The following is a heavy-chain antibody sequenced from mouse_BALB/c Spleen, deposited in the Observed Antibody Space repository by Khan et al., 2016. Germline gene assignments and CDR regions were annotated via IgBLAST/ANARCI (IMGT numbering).Heavy chain of an antibody. CDR2: IRNKANGYTT. V-gene: IGHV7-3*02. D-gene: IGHD2-2*01. Sequence: EVELVESGGGLVQPGGSLRLSCATSGFTFTDYYMSWVRQPPGKALEWLGFIRNKANGYTTEYRASVTGRFTISRDNSQSILSLQMHTLRAEDSATYYSARDLEGYDDAMDYWGQGTSVTVSS. CDR1: GFTFTDYY. CDR3: ARDLEGYDDAMDY. J-gene: IGHJ4*01.